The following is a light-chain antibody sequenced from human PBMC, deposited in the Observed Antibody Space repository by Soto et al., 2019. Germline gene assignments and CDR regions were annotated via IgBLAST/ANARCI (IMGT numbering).Light chain of an antibody. Sequence: DIQMTQSPATLSASVGDRVTITCRASQSVRSWLAWYQQKPGTAPKLLIFDASRLESGVPSRFSGSASGTEFTLTISSLQPDDFATYYCQQSYSTPRTFGQGTKVDNK. CDR1: QSVRSW. V-gene: IGKV1-5*01. CDR2: DAS. CDR3: QQSYSTPRT. J-gene: IGKJ1*01.